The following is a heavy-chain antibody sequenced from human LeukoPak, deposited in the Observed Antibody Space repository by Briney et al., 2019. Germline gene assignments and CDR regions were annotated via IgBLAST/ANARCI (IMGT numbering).Heavy chain of an antibody. J-gene: IGHJ4*02. CDR3: ARDRLPYCSGGSCSLGY. V-gene: IGHV1-18*01. D-gene: IGHD2-15*01. Sequence: ASVKVSCKASGYTFTSYAMHWVRQAPGQGLEWMGWISAYNGNTNYAQKLQGRVTMTTDTSTSTAYMELRSLRSDDTAVYYCARDRLPYCSGGSCSLGYWGQGTLVTVSS. CDR2: ISAYNGNT. CDR1: GYTFTSYA.